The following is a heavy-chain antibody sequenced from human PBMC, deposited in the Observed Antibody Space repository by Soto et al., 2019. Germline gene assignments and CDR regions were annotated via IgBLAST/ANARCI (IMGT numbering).Heavy chain of an antibody. Sequence: TSETLSLTCAVSGYSISSGYYWGWIRQPPGKGLEWIGSIYHSGSTYYNPSLKSRVTISVDTSKNQFSLKLSSVTAADTAVYYCARVSGEGARVRWFDPWGQGTLVTVSS. J-gene: IGHJ5*02. CDR2: IYHSGST. CDR3: ARVSGEGARVRWFDP. V-gene: IGHV4-38-2*01. CDR1: GYSISSGYY. D-gene: IGHD1-26*01.